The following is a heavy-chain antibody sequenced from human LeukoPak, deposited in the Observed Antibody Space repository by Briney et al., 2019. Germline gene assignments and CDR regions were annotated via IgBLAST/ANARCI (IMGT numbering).Heavy chain of an antibody. J-gene: IGHJ6*03. Sequence: SETLSLTCTVSGGSISSYYWSWIRQPPGKGLEWIGYIYYSGSTNYSPSLKSRVTISVNTSKNQFSLKLSSVTAADTAVYYCARRSSSPEYYYYYYMDVWGKGTTVTVSS. V-gene: IGHV4-59*08. CDR3: ARRSSSPEYYYYYYMDV. CDR1: GGSISSYY. CDR2: IYYSGST. D-gene: IGHD6-6*01.